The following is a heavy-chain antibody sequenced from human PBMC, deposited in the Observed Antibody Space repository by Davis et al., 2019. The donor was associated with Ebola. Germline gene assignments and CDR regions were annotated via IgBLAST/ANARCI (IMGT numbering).Heavy chain of an antibody. Sequence: AASVKVSCKASEYTFIGYYIHWVRQAPGQGLEWMGRINPNSGGTNYAQKFQGRVTMTRNTSISTAYMELSSLRSEDTAVYYCASLLRWGQGTLVTVSS. J-gene: IGHJ4*02. CDR3: ASLLR. CDR2: INPNSGGT. V-gene: IGHV1-2*06. CDR1: EYTFIGYY.